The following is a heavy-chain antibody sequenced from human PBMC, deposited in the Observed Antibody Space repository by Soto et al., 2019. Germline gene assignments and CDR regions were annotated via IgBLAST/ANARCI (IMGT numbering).Heavy chain of an antibody. Sequence: ASVKVSCKASGYTFTGYYMHWVRQAPGQGLEWIGWINPNSGGTNYAQKFQGWVTMTRDTSISTAYMELSSLRSEDTAVYYCAATAYYYYGMDVWGQGTTVTVSS. CDR1: GYTFTGYY. CDR2: INPNSGGT. J-gene: IGHJ6*02. V-gene: IGHV1-2*04. CDR3: AATAYYYYGMDV.